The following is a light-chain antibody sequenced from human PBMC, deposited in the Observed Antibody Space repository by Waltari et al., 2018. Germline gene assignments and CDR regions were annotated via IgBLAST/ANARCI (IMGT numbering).Light chain of an antibody. CDR3: CSYAGSPWV. V-gene: IGLV2-23*01. CDR1: SSDVGSYNL. Sequence: QSALTQPAPVSGSPGQSITIPCTGTSSDVGSYNLVSWYQQHPGKAPKRMIYEGSKRPSGVSNRFSGSKSGNTASLTISGLQAEDEADYYCCSYAGSPWVFGGGTKLTVL. J-gene: IGLJ3*02. CDR2: EGS.